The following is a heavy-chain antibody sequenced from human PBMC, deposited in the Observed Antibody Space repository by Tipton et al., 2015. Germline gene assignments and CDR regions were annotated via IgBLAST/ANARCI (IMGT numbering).Heavy chain of an antibody. J-gene: IGHJ4*02. Sequence: TLSLTCDVSGYSISSGYYWGWIRQPPGKGLEWIGSISHSGNTYYNPSLKSRVTMSRDTSKNQFSLKLTSVTAADTAVYYCARARGLRAGLVDSGGQGTLVTVSS. V-gene: IGHV4-38-2*01. D-gene: IGHD3/OR15-3a*01. CDR3: ARARGLRAGLVDS. CDR1: GYSISSGYY. CDR2: ISHSGNT.